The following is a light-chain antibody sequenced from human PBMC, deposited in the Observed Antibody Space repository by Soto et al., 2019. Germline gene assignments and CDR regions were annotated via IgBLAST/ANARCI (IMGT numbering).Light chain of an antibody. J-gene: IGKJ1*01. CDR3: QQGYRSPPT. Sequence: DIQITESPSSLSASVGCVLTMAFLASQSISSNLNWYQQQPGKVPKLLIYAATSLQSGVPSRFTGSGSGTDFTLTISSLQPEDFATYYCQQGYRSPPTFGQGTKVDIK. CDR1: QSISSN. V-gene: IGKV1-39*01. CDR2: AAT.